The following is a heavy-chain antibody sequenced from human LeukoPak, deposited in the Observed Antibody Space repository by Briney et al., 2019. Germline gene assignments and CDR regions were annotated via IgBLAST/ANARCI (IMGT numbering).Heavy chain of an antibody. CDR1: GFTSSSYA. CDR2: ISGSGGST. J-gene: IGHJ4*02. CDR3: AKCPIWAGSWVFDY. Sequence: GGSLRLSCAASGFTSSSYAMSWVRQAPGEGLEWVSAISGSGGSTYYADSVKGRFTISRDNSKNTLYLQMNSLRAEDTAVYYCAKCPIWAGSWVFDYWGQGTLVTVSS. V-gene: IGHV3-23*01. D-gene: IGHD6-19*01.